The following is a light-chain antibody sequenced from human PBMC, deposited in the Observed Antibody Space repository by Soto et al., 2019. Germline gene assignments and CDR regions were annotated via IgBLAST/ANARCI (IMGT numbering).Light chain of an antibody. CDR1: SSNIGTNS. Sequence: QSVLTQPPSASGTPGQRVTISCSGSSSNIGTNSVYWYQQLPGTAPRLLIYKNYLRPSGVPDRFSGSASGASGSLAITGLRSEDEADYYCAAWDDSLRGPVFGGGTQLTVL. CDR3: AAWDDSLRGPV. V-gene: IGLV1-47*01. J-gene: IGLJ3*02. CDR2: KNY.